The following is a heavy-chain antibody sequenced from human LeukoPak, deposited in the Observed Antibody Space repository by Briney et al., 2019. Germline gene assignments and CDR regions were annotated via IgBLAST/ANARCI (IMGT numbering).Heavy chain of an antibody. D-gene: IGHD4-11*01. CDR2: IYYRGSS. Sequence: SETLSLTCTVSGGSISSGDYYWTWIRQHPGKGLEWIGYIYYRGSSFYNPSLKSRVTMSVDTSKNQFSLKLSSVTAADTAVYFCARAPKGMTTVRYYYYYYMDVWGKGTTVTVSS. V-gene: IGHV4-31*03. CDR3: ARAPKGMTTVRYYYYYYMDV. CDR1: GGSISSGDYY. J-gene: IGHJ6*03.